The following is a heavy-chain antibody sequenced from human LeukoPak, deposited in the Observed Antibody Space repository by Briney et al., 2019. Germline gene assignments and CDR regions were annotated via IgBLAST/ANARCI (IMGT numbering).Heavy chain of an antibody. CDR1: GFTFSSYG. J-gene: IGHJ5*02. D-gene: IGHD3-10*01. CDR2: IWYDGSNK. V-gene: IGHV3-33*01. CDR3: ARQGEGWFDP. Sequence: PGRSLRLSCAASGFTFSSYGMHWVRQAPGKGLEWVAVIWYDGSNKYYADSVKGRFTISRDNSKSTLYLQMNSLRAEDTAVYYCARQGEGWFDPWGQGTLVTVSS.